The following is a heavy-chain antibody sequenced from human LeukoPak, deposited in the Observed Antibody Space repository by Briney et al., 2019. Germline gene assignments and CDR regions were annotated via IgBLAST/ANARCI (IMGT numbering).Heavy chain of an antibody. V-gene: IGHV3-30*03. CDR1: GFTFSSYG. J-gene: IGHJ4*02. D-gene: IGHD5-18*01. Sequence: HSGRSLRLSCAASGFTFSSYGMHWVRQAPGKGLEWVAVISYDGSNKYYADSVKGRFTISRDNSKNTLYLQMNSLRAEDTVVYYCARSGYSYGFDYWGQGTLVTVSS. CDR2: ISYDGSNK. CDR3: ARSGYSYGFDY.